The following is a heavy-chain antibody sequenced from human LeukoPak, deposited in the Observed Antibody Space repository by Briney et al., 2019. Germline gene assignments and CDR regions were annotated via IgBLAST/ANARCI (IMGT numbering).Heavy chain of an antibody. CDR3: ARVGSYNNAWSGHYWYFDV. J-gene: IGHJ2*01. V-gene: IGHV4-4*07. CDR2: IYTSGNT. CDR1: GGSIGPYF. Sequence: SETLSLTCTVSGGSIGPYFCNWIRQSAGKGLERIGRIYTSGNTDYNPSLESRVTMSIDTSKNQFSLRLSSVTAADTAVYYCARVGSYNNAWSGHYWYFDVWGRGTLVTVSS. D-gene: IGHD6-19*01.